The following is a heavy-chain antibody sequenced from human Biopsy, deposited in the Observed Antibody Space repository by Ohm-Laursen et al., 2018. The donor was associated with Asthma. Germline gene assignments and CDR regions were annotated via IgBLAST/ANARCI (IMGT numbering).Heavy chain of an antibody. Sequence: SETLSLICTVSGGSITSSSYYWGWIRQPPGKGMEWIGSMYHSGSPYYHPSLKSRATISVDTSKNQLSLKMSSVTAADTAVYFCVRHQYSSSWSTFDYWGQGALVTVSS. V-gene: IGHV4-39*01. J-gene: IGHJ4*02. CDR2: MYHSGSP. CDR3: VRHQYSSSWSTFDY. CDR1: GGSITSSSYY. D-gene: IGHD3-22*01.